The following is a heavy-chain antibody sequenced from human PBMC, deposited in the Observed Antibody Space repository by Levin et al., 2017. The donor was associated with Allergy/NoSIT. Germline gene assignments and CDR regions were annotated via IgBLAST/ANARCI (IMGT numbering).Heavy chain of an antibody. D-gene: IGHD3-10*01. CDR2: ISSSSSYI. CDR1: GFTFSSYS. J-gene: IGHJ2*01. Sequence: GGSLRLSCAASGFTFSSYSMNWVRQAPGKGLEWVSSISSSSSYIYYADSVKGRFTISRDNAKTSLYLQMTSLRAEDTAVYYCARGRTGSGSYVPGVDWYCDLWGRGTLVTVSS. CDR3: ARGRTGSGSYVPGVDWYCDL. V-gene: IGHV3-21*01.